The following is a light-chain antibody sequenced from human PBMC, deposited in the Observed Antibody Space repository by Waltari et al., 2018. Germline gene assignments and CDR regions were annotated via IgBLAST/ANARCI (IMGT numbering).Light chain of an antibody. J-gene: IGLJ2*01. CDR2: GNS. V-gene: IGLV1-40*01. CDR1: YSNIGADYD. Sequence: QSVLTQPPSVSGAPGQRVTVSCTGHYSNIGADYDVHWYQQFPGTAPQLLIYGNSNRPSGVPDRFSGSKSGTSASLAITGLQTEDEADYYCQSYDNTGGVIFGGGTRLTVL. CDR3: QSYDNTGGVI.